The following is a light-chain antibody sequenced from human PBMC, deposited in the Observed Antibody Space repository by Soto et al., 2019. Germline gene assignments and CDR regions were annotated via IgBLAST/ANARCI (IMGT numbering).Light chain of an antibody. V-gene: IGLV1-51*01. CDR3: GVWDGSLRLYV. Sequence: QSALTQPPSVSAAPGQTVTISCSGSSSNIGNNYVSWYQQLPGAAPKLLIYDSNKRPSGIPERFSASKSGTSATLGITGLKTGDEPDYYCGVWDGSLRLYVFETGTK. CDR2: DSN. CDR1: SSNIGNNY. J-gene: IGLJ1*01.